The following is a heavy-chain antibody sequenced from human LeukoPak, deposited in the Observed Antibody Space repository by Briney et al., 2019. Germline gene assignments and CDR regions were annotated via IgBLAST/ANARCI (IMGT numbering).Heavy chain of an antibody. J-gene: IGHJ4*02. CDR1: GGSISNYY. CDR3: ARGVYIAAAQYGY. D-gene: IGHD6-13*01. V-gene: IGHV4-59*01. CDR2: IYYSGTT. Sequence: SETLSLTCTVSGGSISNYYWSWIRQPPGKGLEGIGYIYYSGTTNYNPSLKSRVTISVDTSKNQFSLELNSVTAADTAVYYCARGVYIAAAQYGYWGQGTLVTVSS.